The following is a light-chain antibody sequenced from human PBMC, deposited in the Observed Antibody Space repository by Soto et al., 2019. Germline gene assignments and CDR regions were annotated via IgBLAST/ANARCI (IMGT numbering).Light chain of an antibody. Sequence: EVVMTQSPATLSVSPGERATLSCRASQSVSNNLAWYQQKPGQAPRLFIYSASTRATGIPARFSGSASGTEFTLTLSSLQSEDFSVYYCQQYNEWPQTFGGGTKVETK. CDR3: QQYNEWPQT. CDR1: QSVSNN. CDR2: SAS. V-gene: IGKV3-15*01. J-gene: IGKJ4*01.